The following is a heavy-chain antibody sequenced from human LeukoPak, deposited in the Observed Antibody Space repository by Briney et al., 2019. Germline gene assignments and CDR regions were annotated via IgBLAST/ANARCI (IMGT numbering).Heavy chain of an antibody. CDR2: IYYSGST. CDR1: GGSISSSSYY. J-gene: IGHJ4*02. Sequence: PSETLSLTCTVSGGSISSSSYYWGWIRQPPGKGLEWIGSIYYSGSTYYNPSLKSRVTTSVDTSKNQFSLKLSSVTAADTAVYYCARRGKLRSAYWGQGTLVTVSS. CDR3: ARRGKLRSAY. V-gene: IGHV4-39*07. D-gene: IGHD1-14*01.